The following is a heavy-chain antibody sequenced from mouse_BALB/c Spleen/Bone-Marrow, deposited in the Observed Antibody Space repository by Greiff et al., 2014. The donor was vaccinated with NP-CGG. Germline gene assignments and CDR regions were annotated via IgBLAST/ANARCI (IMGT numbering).Heavy chain of an antibody. CDR2: ISNGGGST. Sequence: VKLVESGGGLVQPGGSLKLSCATSGFTFSDYYMYWVRQTPEKRLEWVAYISNGGGSTYYPDTVKGRFTISRDNAKNTLYLQMSRLKSEDTAMYYCARQGIYYGYDPFAYWGQGTLVTVS. J-gene: IGHJ3*01. CDR1: GFTFSDYY. CDR3: ARQGIYYGYDPFAY. V-gene: IGHV5-12*02. D-gene: IGHD2-2*01.